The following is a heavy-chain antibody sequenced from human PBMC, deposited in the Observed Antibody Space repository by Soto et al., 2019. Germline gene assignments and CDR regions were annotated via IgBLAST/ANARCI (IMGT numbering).Heavy chain of an antibody. V-gene: IGHV1-3*01. CDR3: ARDCSGGSCYLAMDY. D-gene: IGHD2-15*01. CDR2: INAGNGHT. CDR1: GYTFTSYA. J-gene: IGHJ4*02. Sequence: QVQLVQSGAEVKKPGASVKVSCKSSGYTFTSYAMHWVRQAPGQRLEWMGWINAGNGHTKYSQKFQGRVTITRDTSASTAYMELSSLRSEDTAVYYCARDCSGGSCYLAMDYWGQGPLVTVSS.